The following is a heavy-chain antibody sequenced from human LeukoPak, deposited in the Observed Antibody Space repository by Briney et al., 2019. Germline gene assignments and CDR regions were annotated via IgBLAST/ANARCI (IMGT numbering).Heavy chain of an antibody. J-gene: IGHJ4*02. CDR2: IYPGDSDT. CDR3: ARRRMECSDGSCYPYFFDY. V-gene: IGHV5-51*01. Sequence: GESLKISCKSSGYSFTGYWIGWVRQVPGKGLEWMGNIYPGDSDTRYSPSFQGQVAISADKSIGTAYLQWGSLKASDTAIYYCARRRMECSDGSCYPYFFDYSGQGTLVTVS. D-gene: IGHD2-15*01. CDR1: GYSFTGYW.